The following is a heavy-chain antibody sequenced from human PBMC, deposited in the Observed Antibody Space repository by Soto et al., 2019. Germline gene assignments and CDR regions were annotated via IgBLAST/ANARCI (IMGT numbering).Heavy chain of an antibody. D-gene: IGHD1-7*01. CDR3: AKDKSPVPLIEVPELRFDY. J-gene: IGHJ4*02. Sequence: HPGGSLRLSCAASGFTFSSYAMSWVRQAPGKGLEWVSAISGSGGSTYYADSVKGRFTISRDNSKNTLYLQMNSLRAEDTAVYYCAKDKSPVPLIEVPELRFDYWGQGTLVTVSS. CDR1: GFTFSSYA. V-gene: IGHV3-23*01. CDR2: ISGSGGST.